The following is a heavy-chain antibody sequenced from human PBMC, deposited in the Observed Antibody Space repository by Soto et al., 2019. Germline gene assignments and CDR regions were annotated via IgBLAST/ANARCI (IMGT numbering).Heavy chain of an antibody. D-gene: IGHD6-19*01. V-gene: IGHV1-69*12. Sequence: QVQLVQSGAEVKKPGSSVKVSCKASGGTFSSYAISWVRQAPGQGLEWMGGIIPIFGTANYAQKCQGRVTITADESTSTAYMELSSLRSEDTAVYYCARLPVDGIAVAGPADYWGQGTLVTVSS. CDR2: IIPIFGTA. CDR3: ARLPVDGIAVAGPADY. CDR1: GGTFSSYA. J-gene: IGHJ4*02.